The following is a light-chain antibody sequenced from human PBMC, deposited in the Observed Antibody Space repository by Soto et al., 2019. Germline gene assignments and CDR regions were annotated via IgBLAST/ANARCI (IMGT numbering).Light chain of an antibody. CDR1: QSVRSNY. J-gene: IGKJ1*01. CDR3: QQLGT. Sequence: IVLTQSPGTLSLSPGERATLSCRASQSVRSNYLAWYQQKPGQAPRLLIYGASSRATGIPDRFSGSGSVTDFTLTISRLEPEDFAVYYCQQLGTFGQGTKVEIK. V-gene: IGKV3-20*01. CDR2: GAS.